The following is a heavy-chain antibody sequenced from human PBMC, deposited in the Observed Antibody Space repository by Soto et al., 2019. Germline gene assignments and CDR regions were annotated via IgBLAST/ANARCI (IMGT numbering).Heavy chain of an antibody. D-gene: IGHD2-15*01. V-gene: IGHV4-39*02. J-gene: IGHJ4*02. CDR1: GASIKSRNYF. CDR2: IHSSGGT. Sequence: SETLSLTCTVSGASIKSRNYFWGWIRQPPGKGLEFVGSIHSSGGTYYNPSLKSRVTVSVDLSNSHFSLSLKSLTATDTAVYYCGRLAEAATGHTDFDFWGQGTLFTVSS. CDR3: GRLAEAATGHTDFDF.